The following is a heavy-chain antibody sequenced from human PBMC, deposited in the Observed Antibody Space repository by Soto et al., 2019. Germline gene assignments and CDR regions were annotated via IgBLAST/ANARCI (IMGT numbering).Heavy chain of an antibody. CDR3: ARDIGMAYDSSGYYAPLDY. J-gene: IGHJ4*02. CDR2: ISYDGSNK. V-gene: IGHV3-30-3*01. Sequence: QVQLVESGGGVVQPGRSLRLSCAASGFTFSSYAMHWVRQAPGKGLEWVAVISYDGSNKYYADSVKGRFTISRDNSKNTLYLQMNSLRAEDTAVYYCARDIGMAYDSSGYYAPLDYWGQGTLFTVSS. D-gene: IGHD3-22*01. CDR1: GFTFSSYA.